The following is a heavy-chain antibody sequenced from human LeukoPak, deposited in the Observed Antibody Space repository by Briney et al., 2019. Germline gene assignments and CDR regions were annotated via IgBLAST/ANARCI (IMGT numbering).Heavy chain of an antibody. CDR3: AAESRIAVAGNDWYFDL. CDR2: IVVGSGNT. V-gene: IGHV1-58*02. Sequence: SVKVSCKASGFTFTSSAMQWVRQARGQRLEWIGWIVVGSGNTNYAQKFQERVTITRDMSTSTAYMELSSLRSEDTAVYYCAAESRIAVAGNDWYFDLWGHGTLVTVSS. D-gene: IGHD6-19*01. J-gene: IGHJ2*01. CDR1: GFTFTSSA.